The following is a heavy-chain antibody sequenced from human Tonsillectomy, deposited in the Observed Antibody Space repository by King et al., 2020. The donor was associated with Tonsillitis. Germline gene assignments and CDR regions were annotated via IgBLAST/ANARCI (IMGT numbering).Heavy chain of an antibody. J-gene: IGHJ4*02. Sequence: VQLVESGGGLVQPGGSLRLSCAASGFTFSGYPMNWVRQAPGKGLEWISYITSSSSSIYYADSVRGRFTLSRDNAKNSLYLQMNSLRDEDTAVYYCARAFLLPRSCFDYWGQGTLVTVSS. V-gene: IGHV3-48*02. CDR2: ITSSSSSI. CDR1: GFTFSGYP. D-gene: IGHD2-15*01. CDR3: ARAFLLPRSCFDY.